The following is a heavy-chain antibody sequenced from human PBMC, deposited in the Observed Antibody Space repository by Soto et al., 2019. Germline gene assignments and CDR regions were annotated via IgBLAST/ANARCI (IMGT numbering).Heavy chain of an antibody. CDR1: GYTFTSYG. V-gene: IGHV1-18*01. CDR3: ARTYNWNVVYYFDY. D-gene: IGHD1-1*01. Sequence: QVPLVQSGAEVKKPGASVKVSCKASGYTFTSYGISWVRQATGQGLEWMGWISAYNGNTNYAQKLQGRVTMTTDTSTSTAYMELRRLRSDDTAVYYCARTYNWNVVYYFDYWGQGTLVTVSS. J-gene: IGHJ4*02. CDR2: ISAYNGNT.